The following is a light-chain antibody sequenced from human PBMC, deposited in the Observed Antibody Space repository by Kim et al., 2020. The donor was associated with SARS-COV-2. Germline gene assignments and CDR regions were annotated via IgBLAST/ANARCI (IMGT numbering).Light chain of an antibody. J-gene: IGLJ1*01. Sequence: GQSTTISCTGTSSDVGGYNLVPWYQQHPGKAPKLMIYEVSKRPSGVSNRFSGSKSGNTASLTISGLQAEDEADYYCCSYAGSSTYVFGTGTKVTVL. CDR1: SSDVGGYNL. CDR2: EVS. V-gene: IGLV2-23*02. CDR3: CSYAGSSTYV.